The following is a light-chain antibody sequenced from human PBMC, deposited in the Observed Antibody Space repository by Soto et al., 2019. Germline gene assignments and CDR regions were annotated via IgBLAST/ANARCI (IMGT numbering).Light chain of an antibody. V-gene: IGKV3-15*01. J-gene: IGKJ1*01. CDR2: GAS. CDR3: QQYHNWPPDRT. Sequence: EKVMTQSPATLSVSPGERATLSCRASQSVSSNLAWYQQKPGQAPRLLIYGASTRTTGIPARFSGSGSGTEFTLTISSLQSEDFAIYFCQQYHNWPPDRTFGQGTKVEIK. CDR1: QSVSSN.